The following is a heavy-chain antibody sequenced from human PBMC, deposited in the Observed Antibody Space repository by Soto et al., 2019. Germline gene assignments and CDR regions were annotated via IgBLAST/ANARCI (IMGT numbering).Heavy chain of an antibody. D-gene: IGHD2-2*01. CDR1: GFTFSRYW. J-gene: IGHJ5*02. CDR3: ARENIAYALGFDP. V-gene: IGHV3-74*01. Sequence: EVQLVESGGGLVQPGGSLRLSCAASGFTFSRYWMHWVRQAPGKGLVWVARINSDDTDRFYADSVKGRITISRDNAKNTLYLQMNSLRAEDTAVYYCARENIAYALGFDPWGQGTLVTVSS. CDR2: INSDDTDR.